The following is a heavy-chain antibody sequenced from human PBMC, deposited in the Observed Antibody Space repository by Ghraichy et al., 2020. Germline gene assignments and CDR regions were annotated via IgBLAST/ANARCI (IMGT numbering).Heavy chain of an antibody. CDR3: ARDPKYSWGYYYYYYGMDV. CDR1: GFTFSSYW. CDR2: IKQDGSEK. D-gene: IGHD3-16*01. V-gene: IGHV3-7*01. Sequence: GGSLRLSCAASGFTFSSYWMSWVRQAPGKGLEWVANIKQDGSEKYYVDSVKGRFTISRDNAKNSLYLQMNSLRAEDTAVYYCARDPKYSWGYYYYYYGMDVWGQGTTVTVSS. J-gene: IGHJ6*02.